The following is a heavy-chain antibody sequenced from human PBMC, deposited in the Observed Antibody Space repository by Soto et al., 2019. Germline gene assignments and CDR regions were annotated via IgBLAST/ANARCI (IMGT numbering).Heavy chain of an antibody. D-gene: IGHD1-1*01. CDR2: INYSGST. CDR1: GGSISSYY. Sequence: QVQLQESGPGLVKPSETLSLTCTVSGGSISSYYWSWIRQPPGKGLEWIGYINYSGSTNHNPSLKSRVTTSVDTSKNQFSLQLSSVTAADTAVYYCARVWTFHWYFDLWGRGTLVTVSS. CDR3: ARVWTFHWYFDL. J-gene: IGHJ2*01. V-gene: IGHV4-59*01.